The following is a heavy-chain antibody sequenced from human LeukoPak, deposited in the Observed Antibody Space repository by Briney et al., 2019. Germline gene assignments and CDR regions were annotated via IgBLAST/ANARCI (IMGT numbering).Heavy chain of an antibody. V-gene: IGHV4-34*01. Sequence: PSETLSLTCAVYGGSFSGYYWSWIRQPPGKGLEWIGEINHSGSTNYNPSLKSRVTISVDTSKNQFSLKLSSVTAADTAVYYCAGTMVRGVIIRFRTNWFDPWGQGTLVTVSS. CDR1: GGSFSGYY. J-gene: IGHJ5*02. CDR3: AGTMVRGVIIRFRTNWFDP. D-gene: IGHD3-10*01. CDR2: INHSGST.